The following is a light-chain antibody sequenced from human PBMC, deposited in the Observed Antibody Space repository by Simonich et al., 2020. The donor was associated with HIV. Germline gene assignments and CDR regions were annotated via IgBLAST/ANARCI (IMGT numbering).Light chain of an antibody. CDR3: LQDYTYPLT. V-gene: IGKV1-5*03. Sequence: DIQMTQSPSTLSASVGDRVTITCRARQSISSWLAWYQQKPRKAPKLLIYKAASLESGVPSRFSGSGSGTDFTLTISSLQPEDFATYYCLQDYTYPLTFGGGTKVEI. CDR1: QSISSW. J-gene: IGKJ4*01. CDR2: KAA.